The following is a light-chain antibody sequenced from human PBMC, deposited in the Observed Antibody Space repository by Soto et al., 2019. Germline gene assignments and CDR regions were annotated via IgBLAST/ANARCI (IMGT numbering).Light chain of an antibody. CDR2: SAS. V-gene: IGKV3-20*01. J-gene: IGKJ1*01. CDR1: DGVNNNY. Sequence: EIVLTQSPGTLSLSPGGRATLPCRVSDGVNNNYLSWYQQKPGQAPRLLIYSASSRATGIPDRFSGSGSGTDFTLTISRLESEDFAVYYCQVYGRSPLNLTFGPGTKVDIK. CDR3: QVYGRSPLNLT.